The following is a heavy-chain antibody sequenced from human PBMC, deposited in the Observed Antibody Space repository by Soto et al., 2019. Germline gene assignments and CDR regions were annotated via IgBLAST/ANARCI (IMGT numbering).Heavy chain of an antibody. V-gene: IGHV4-59*12. Sequence: PSETLSLTCTVSGGSINSYYWSWIRQPPGKGLEWIGYIYHSGSTYYNPSLKSRVTISVDRSKNQFSLKLSSVTAADTAVYYCARENNVLPGGYFDYWGQGTLVTVSS. CDR2: IYHSGST. D-gene: IGHD3-10*01. J-gene: IGHJ4*02. CDR1: GGSINSYY. CDR3: ARENNVLPGGYFDY.